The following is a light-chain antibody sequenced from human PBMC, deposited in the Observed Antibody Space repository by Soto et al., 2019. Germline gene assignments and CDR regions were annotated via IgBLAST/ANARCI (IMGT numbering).Light chain of an antibody. CDR3: QQRSDWPIT. Sequence: EIVLTQFPDTLSLSPGERATLSCMASQSVSRYLAWYQQKPGQAPRLLIYDVSTRATGIPARFSGSGSGTDFTLTITSLEPEDFAVYSCQQRSDWPITFGQGTRLEIK. J-gene: IGKJ5*01. CDR1: QSVSRY. V-gene: IGKV3-11*01. CDR2: DVS.